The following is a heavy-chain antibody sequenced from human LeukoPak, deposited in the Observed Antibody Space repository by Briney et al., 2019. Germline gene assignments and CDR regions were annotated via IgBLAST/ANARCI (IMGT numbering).Heavy chain of an antibody. CDR2: INHSGST. Sequence: PETLSLTCAVYGGSFSGYYWSWIRQPPGKGLEWIGEINHSGSTNYNPSLKSRVTISVDTSKNQFSLKLSSVTAADTAVYYCARGTRPSYYDFWSGYGEDWGQGTLVTVSS. D-gene: IGHD3-3*01. J-gene: IGHJ4*02. CDR3: ARGTRPSYYDFWSGYGED. CDR1: GGSFSGYY. V-gene: IGHV4-34*01.